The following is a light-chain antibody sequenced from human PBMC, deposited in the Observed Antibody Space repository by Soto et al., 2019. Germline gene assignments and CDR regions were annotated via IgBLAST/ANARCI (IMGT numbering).Light chain of an antibody. CDR3: SSYTSSRNVV. CDR1: SSDVGGYNY. V-gene: IGLV2-14*01. Sequence: QSALTQPASVSGSPGQSITISCTGTSSDVGGYNYVSWYQQHPGKAPKLMIYEVSNRPSGVSNRFSGSKSGNTASLTISGLQAEDEDDYYCSSYTSSRNVVFGGGTKLTVL. CDR2: EVS. J-gene: IGLJ2*01.